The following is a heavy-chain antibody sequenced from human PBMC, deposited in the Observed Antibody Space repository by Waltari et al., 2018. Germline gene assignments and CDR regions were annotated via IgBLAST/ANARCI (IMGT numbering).Heavy chain of an antibody. V-gene: IGHV4-39*07. CDR2: IYHSGRT. CDR3: VRDSSGAFPDF. D-gene: IGHD3-10*01. J-gene: IGHJ4*02. Sequence: QLQLQESGPGLVKPSETLSLTCSVFGVSISDDNYYWAWVRQPPGKGLEWIASIYHSGRTYNNPSLKSLVTISIDTSRDRFSLRVNAVTAADTAVYYCVRDSSGAFPDFWGQGTLVSVSS. CDR1: GVSISDDNYY.